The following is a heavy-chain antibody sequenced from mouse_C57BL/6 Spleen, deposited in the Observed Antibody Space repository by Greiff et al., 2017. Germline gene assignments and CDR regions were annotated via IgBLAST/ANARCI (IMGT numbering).Heavy chain of an antibody. J-gene: IGHJ3*01. V-gene: IGHV1-15*01. CDR3: TREDGNYGPAWFAY. CDR2: IDPETGGT. Sequence: QVQLQQSGAELVRPGASVTLSCKASGYTFTDYEMNWVKQTPVHGLEWIGAIDPETGGTAYNQKFKGKAILTADKSASTAYMELRSLTSEDSAVXYCTREDGNYGPAWFAYWGQGPLVTVSA. D-gene: IGHD2-1*01. CDR1: GYTFTDYE.